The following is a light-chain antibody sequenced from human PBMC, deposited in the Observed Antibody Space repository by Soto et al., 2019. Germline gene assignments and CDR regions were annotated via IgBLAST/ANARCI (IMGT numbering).Light chain of an antibody. J-gene: IGLJ3*02. CDR1: SSDIGGYNY. Sequence: QSALTQPASVSGSPGQSITISCTGSSSDIGGYNYVSWHQQHPGKAPKLMIYEVNNRPSGVSNRFSGSKSGNTASLTISGLQAEDEADYYCSSYTSSSTPVFGGGTKLTVL. V-gene: IGLV2-14*01. CDR3: SSYTSSSTPV. CDR2: EVN.